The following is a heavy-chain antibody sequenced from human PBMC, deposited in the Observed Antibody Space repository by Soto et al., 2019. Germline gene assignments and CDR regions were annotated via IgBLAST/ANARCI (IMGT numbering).Heavy chain of an antibody. D-gene: IGHD5-12*01. J-gene: IGHJ4*02. CDR1: GFAFNNYG. Sequence: QVQLVESGGGVIQPGRSLRLSCATSGFAFNNYGMHWVRQAPGKGLEWVAVIWSDGSRQYYVDSVKGRFTISRDNSNNNLYLQMNSLRVDDTAVYYCAGGPGYWGYSDYWGQGTLVTVSS. V-gene: IGHV3-33*01. CDR3: AGGPGYWGYSDY. CDR2: IWSDGSRQ.